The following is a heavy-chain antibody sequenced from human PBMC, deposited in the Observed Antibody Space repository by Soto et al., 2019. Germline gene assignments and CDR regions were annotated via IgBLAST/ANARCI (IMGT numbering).Heavy chain of an antibody. CDR1: GGSISSTSYY. J-gene: IGHJ3*02. V-gene: IGHV4-39*01. D-gene: IGHD2-21*02. CDR2: MFYSAGM. Sequence: XTLSLTCTVSGGSISSTSYYWGWSRQPPGEGVGWVGNMFYSAGMYYNPSLSSRVTISVDTSKKQFSLKLRSVTAADTAVYYCARQSRHVVVVTAVMSAFDIWGQGTTVTVSS. CDR3: ARQSRHVVVVTAVMSAFDI.